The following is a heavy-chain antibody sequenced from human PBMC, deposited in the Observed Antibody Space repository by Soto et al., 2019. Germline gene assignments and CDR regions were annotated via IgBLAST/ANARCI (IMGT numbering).Heavy chain of an antibody. Sequence: QVHLVQSGAEVKKPGSSVKVSCKASGGSLNSYTISWVRQAPGQGLEWLGRVIPVLTMTNYAQKFQDRFPFSADKSTSPAYRDLSTLRSQDTAVLYCARFRRLVVSYRWGGGSELWGRGTLVIVSS. CDR2: VIPVLTMT. CDR1: GGSLNSYT. CDR3: ARFRRLVVSYRWGGGSEL. V-gene: IGHV1-69*02. D-gene: IGHD3-16*02. J-gene: IGHJ2*01.